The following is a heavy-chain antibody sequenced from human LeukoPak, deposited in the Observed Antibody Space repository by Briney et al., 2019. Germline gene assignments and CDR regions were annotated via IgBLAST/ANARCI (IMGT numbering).Heavy chain of an antibody. V-gene: IGHV1-24*01. CDR2: FDPEDGET. D-gene: IGHD2-15*01. CDR3: ATDPVGYCSANGCYSVDY. CDR1: GYTLTELS. J-gene: IGHJ4*02. Sequence: ASVKVSCKVSGYTLTELSMHWVRQAPGEGLEWMGGFDPEDGETVYAQKFQGRLTMTEDTSTDTAYMELSSLRSDDTAVYYCATDPVGYCSANGCYSVDYWGQGTLLTVSS.